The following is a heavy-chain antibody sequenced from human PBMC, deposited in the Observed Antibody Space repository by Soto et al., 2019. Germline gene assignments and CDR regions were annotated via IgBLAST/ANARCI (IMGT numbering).Heavy chain of an antibody. CDR3: AMVDVYVTPSPQDV. CDR1: GDSFSRST. D-gene: IGHD3-16*01. Sequence: GASVKVSCKSSGDSFSRSTFSWVRQAPGQGLEWMGRFIPMLGITNYAQTFQGRVTITADKSTSTAYMELRSLRSNDTAIYYCAMVDVYVTPSPQDVWGQGTTVTVSS. J-gene: IGHJ6*02. V-gene: IGHV1-69*02. CDR2: FIPMLGIT.